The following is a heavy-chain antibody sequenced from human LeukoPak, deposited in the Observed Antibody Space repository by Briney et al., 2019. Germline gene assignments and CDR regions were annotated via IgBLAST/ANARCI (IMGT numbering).Heavy chain of an antibody. V-gene: IGHV4-61*02. CDR1: GGSISSGSYY. CDR2: IYTSGST. CDR3: ARGYCSGGSCYRVWFDP. D-gene: IGHD2-15*01. Sequence: SETLSLTWTVSGGSISSGSYYWSWIRQPAGKGLEWIGRIYTSGSTNYNPSLKSRVTISVDTSKNQFSLKLSSVTAPDTAVYYCARGYCSGGSCYRVWFDPWGQGTLVTVSS. J-gene: IGHJ5*02.